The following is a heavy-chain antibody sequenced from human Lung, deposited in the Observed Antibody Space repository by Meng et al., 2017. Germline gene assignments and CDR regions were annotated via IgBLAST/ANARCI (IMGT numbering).Heavy chain of an antibody. CDR2: INWNGGTT. J-gene: IGHJ4*02. D-gene: IGHD3-10*01. V-gene: IGHV3-20*04. Sequence: GESLKISCAASGFSFDDYVLSWVRQAPGKGLEWGSGINWNGGTTGYADSVKGRFTISRDNAKNSLYLQMNSLRAEDTALYYCARAPGDYYGSGSYYRVWGQGTLVTVSS. CDR1: GFSFDDYV. CDR3: ARAPGDYYGSGSYYRV.